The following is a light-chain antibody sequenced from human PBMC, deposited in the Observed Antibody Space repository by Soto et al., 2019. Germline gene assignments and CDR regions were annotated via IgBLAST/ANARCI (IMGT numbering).Light chain of an antibody. CDR1: GSDVGGYNY. J-gene: IGLJ2*01. Sequence: ALTQPASVSGSPGQSITISCTGTGSDVGGYNYVSWYQQHPGKAPKLMIYDVSNRPSGVSNRFSGSKSGNTASLTISGLQAEDEAEYYCSSYTSSSTLVVFGGGTKLTVL. CDR2: DVS. V-gene: IGLV2-14*01. CDR3: SSYTSSSTLVV.